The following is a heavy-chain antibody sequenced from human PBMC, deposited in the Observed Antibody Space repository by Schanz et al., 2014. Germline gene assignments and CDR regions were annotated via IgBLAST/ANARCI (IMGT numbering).Heavy chain of an antibody. CDR3: AKVDRTRYYAMDV. CDR2: ISGSGGST. Sequence: EVQLLESGGGLVQPGGSLRLSCAASGFTLSSYSMNWVRQAPGKGLEWVSAISGSGGSTYYADSVKGRFTISRDNSKNTLYLQMNSLRAEDTAVYYCAKVDRTRYYAMDVWGQGTTVTVSS. V-gene: IGHV3-23*01. CDR1: GFTLSSYS. D-gene: IGHD3-9*01. J-gene: IGHJ6*02.